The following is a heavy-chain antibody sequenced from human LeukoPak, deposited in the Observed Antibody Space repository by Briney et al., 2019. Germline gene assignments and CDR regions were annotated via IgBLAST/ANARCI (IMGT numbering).Heavy chain of an antibody. CDR3: ASPSGVRIHLWAYGMDV. CDR1: GFTFSSYA. Sequence: PGGSLRLSCAASGFTFSSYAMSWVRQAPGKGLEWVSGISGSGGSTYYADSVKGRFTISRDNSKNTLYLQMNSLRAEDTAVYYCASPSGVRIHLWAYGMDVWGQGTTVIVSS. V-gene: IGHV3-23*01. D-gene: IGHD5-18*01. CDR2: ISGSGGST. J-gene: IGHJ6*02.